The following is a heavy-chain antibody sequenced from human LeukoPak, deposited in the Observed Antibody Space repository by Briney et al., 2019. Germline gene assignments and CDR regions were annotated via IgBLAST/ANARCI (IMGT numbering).Heavy chain of an antibody. V-gene: IGHV4-34*01. CDR1: GGSFSGYY. Sequence: SETLSLTCAVYGGSFSGYYWSWIRQPPGKGLEWIGSIYYSGSTYYNPSLKSRVTISVDTSKNQFSLKLSSVTAADTAVYYCARHERSYLYYDSSGYYETIDYWGQGTLVTVSS. CDR2: IYYSGST. CDR3: ARHERSYLYYDSSGYYETIDY. J-gene: IGHJ4*02. D-gene: IGHD3-22*01.